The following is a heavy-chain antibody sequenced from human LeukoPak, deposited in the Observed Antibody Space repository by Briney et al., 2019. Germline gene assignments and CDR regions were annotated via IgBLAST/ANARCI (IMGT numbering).Heavy chain of an antibody. D-gene: IGHD3-16*01. V-gene: IGHV1-2*02. CDR2: INPNSGGT. CDR1: GYTFTGYY. J-gene: IGHJ4*02. CDR3: AKSLITVGGVTLEIDY. Sequence: GASVKVSCKASGYTFTGYYMHWVRQAPGQGLEWMGWINPNSGGTNYAQKFQGRVTMTRDTSISTAYMELSRLRSDDTAVYYCAKSLITVGGVTLEIDYWGQGTLVTVSS.